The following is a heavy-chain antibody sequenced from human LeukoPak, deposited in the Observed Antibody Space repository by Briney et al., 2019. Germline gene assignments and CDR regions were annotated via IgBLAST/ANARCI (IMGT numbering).Heavy chain of an antibody. Sequence: SGGSLRLSCAASGFTFSSYNMIWVRQAPGKGLEWVSSISSSATYIYYTDSLKGRFTISRDNAKNSLYLQMNNLRPEDTAVYYCAREIFGSGSYPDFWGQGTLVTVSS. J-gene: IGHJ4*02. CDR1: GFTFSSYN. V-gene: IGHV3-21*06. CDR3: AREIFGSGSYPDF. CDR2: ISSSATYI. D-gene: IGHD3-10*01.